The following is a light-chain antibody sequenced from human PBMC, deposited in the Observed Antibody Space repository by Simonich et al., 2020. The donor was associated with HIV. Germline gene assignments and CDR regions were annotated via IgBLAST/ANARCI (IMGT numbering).Light chain of an antibody. V-gene: IGKV4-1*01. CDR1: QRVLYSSNNKNY. J-gene: IGKJ1*01. CDR2: WSS. Sequence: DIVMTQSPDSLAVSLGERATINCKSSQRVLYSSNNKNYLAWYQQKPGQPPNLLISWSSTRESGVPDRFSGSGSGTDFTLTISSLQAEDVAVYFCQQYYSTPRTFGQGTKVEIK. CDR3: QQYYSTPRT.